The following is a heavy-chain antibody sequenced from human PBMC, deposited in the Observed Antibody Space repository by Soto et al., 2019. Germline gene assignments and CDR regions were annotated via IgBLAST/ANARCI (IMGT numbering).Heavy chain of an antibody. CDR3: ATSLGVNSSGWWHFDY. J-gene: IGHJ4*02. V-gene: IGHV1-24*01. CDR2: FDPEDGET. CDR1: GYTLTELS. D-gene: IGHD6-19*01. Sequence: GASVKDSCKGSGYTLTELSMHWVRQAPGKGLEWMGGFDPEDGETIYAQKFQGWVTMTRDTSISTAYMELSRLRSDDTAVYYCATSLGVNSSGWWHFDYWGQGTLVTVSS.